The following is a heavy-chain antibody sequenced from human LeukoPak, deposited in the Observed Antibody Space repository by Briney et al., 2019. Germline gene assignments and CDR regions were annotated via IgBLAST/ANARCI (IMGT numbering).Heavy chain of an antibody. D-gene: IGHD3-16*01. V-gene: IGHV3-66*04. CDR3: ARLVWGGGSLDAFDI. CDR1: GFTVSTNY. CDR2: IYSGGTT. J-gene: IGHJ3*02. Sequence: GGSLRLSCAASGFTVSTNYMSWVREAPGKGLEWVSVIYSGGTTSYAESVKGRFTISRDNSKNTLCLQMNSLRAEDTAVYYCARLVWGGGSLDAFDIWGQGTMVTVSS.